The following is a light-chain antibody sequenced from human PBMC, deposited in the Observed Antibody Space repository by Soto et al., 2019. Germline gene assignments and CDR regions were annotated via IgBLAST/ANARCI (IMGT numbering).Light chain of an antibody. J-gene: IGLJ1*01. V-gene: IGLV2-11*01. CDR1: SSDVGGNNY. CDR2: DVN. CDR3: CSFAGSYV. Sequence: QSVLTQPRSVSGSPGQSVTISCTGTSSDVGGNNYVSWYQQHPGKAPKLMLYDVNKRPSGVPDRVSGSKSGNTASLTISGLQAEDEADYYCCSFAGSYVFGTGTKLTVL.